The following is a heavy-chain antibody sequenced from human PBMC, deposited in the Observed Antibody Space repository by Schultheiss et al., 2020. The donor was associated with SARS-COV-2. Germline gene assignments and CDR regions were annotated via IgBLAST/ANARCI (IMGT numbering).Heavy chain of an antibody. CDR2: IYYSGST. Sequence: SETLSLTCAVYGGSFSGYYWSWIRQPPGKGLEWIGSIYYSGSTYYNPSLKSRVTISVDTSKNQFSLKLSSVTAADTAVYYCASALMTTVTGFDYWGQGTLVTVSS. D-gene: IGHD4-17*01. CDR1: GGSFSGYY. V-gene: IGHV4-34*01. CDR3: ASALMTTVTGFDY. J-gene: IGHJ4*02.